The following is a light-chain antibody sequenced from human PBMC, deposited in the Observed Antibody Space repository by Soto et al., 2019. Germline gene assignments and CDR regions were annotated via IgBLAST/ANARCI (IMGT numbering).Light chain of an antibody. CDR3: QQRSNWPSIT. Sequence: EIVMTQSPATLSLSPMEIATLFFMASQSISTNLAWYQQKPGQAPRVLISDASNRAPGIPVRFSGSGFGTDFTLTISSLEAEDSAVYYCQQRSNWPSITFGQGTRLEIK. CDR2: DAS. CDR1: QSISTN. V-gene: IGKV3-11*01. J-gene: IGKJ5*01.